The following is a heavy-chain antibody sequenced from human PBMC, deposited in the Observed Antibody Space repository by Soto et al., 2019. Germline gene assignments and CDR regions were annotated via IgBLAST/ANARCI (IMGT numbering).Heavy chain of an antibody. CDR3: ARGSMVRGVIMIGLAFDI. CDR1: GYTFTSYY. V-gene: IGHV1-46*03. CDR2: INPSGGST. D-gene: IGHD3-10*01. Sequence: ASVKVSCKASGYTFTSYYMHWVRQAPGQGLEWMGIINPSGGSTSYAQKFQGRVTMTRDTSTSTVYMELSSLRSEDTAVYYCARGSMVRGVIMIGLAFDIWGQGTMVTVSS. J-gene: IGHJ3*02.